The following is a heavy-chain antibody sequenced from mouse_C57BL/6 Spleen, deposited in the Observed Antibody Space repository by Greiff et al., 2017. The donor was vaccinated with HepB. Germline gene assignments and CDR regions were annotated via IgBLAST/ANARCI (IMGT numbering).Heavy chain of an antibody. J-gene: IGHJ1*03. Sequence: QVQLQQSGPELVKPGASVKISCKASGYAFSSSWMHWVKQRPGKGLEWIGRIYPGDGDTNYNGKFKGKATLTADKSSSTAYMQLSSLTSEDSAVYICARNDYGSSYRYFDVWGTGTTVTVSS. D-gene: IGHD1-1*01. V-gene: IGHV1-82*01. CDR3: ARNDYGSSYRYFDV. CDR1: GYAFSSSW. CDR2: IYPGDGDT.